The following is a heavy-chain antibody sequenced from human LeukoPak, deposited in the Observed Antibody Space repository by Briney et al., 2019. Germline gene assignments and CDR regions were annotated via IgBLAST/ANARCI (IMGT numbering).Heavy chain of an antibody. D-gene: IGHD4-17*01. CDR2: IEPNSGGT. CDR3: ARDPGDYGDYDY. CDR1: GYTFTGYY. J-gene: IGHJ4*02. Sequence: ASVKVSCKASGYTFTGYYMHWGRQAPGQGLEWMGWIEPNSGGTNYAQKFQGRVTMTRDTSISTAYMEVSRLRSDDTAVYYCARDPGDYGDYDYWGQGTLVTVSS. V-gene: IGHV1-2*02.